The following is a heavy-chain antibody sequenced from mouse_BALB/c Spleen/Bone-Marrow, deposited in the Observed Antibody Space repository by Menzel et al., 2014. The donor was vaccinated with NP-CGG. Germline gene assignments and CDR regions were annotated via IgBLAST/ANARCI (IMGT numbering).Heavy chain of an antibody. CDR3: ARKYGDY. Sequence: VQLQQSGAELVRPGSSVKISCKASGYPFSSYWMSWVKQRPGQGLEWIGQIYPGDGETNYNGKFKGNATLTAGKSSSTAYMQLISLTSEDSAVYFCARKYGDYWGQGTTLTVSS. D-gene: IGHD2-10*02. CDR2: IYPGDGET. V-gene: IGHV1-80*01. J-gene: IGHJ2*01. CDR1: GYPFSSYW.